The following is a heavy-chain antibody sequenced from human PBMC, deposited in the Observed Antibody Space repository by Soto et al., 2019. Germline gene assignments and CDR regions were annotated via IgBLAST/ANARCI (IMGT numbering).Heavy chain of an antibody. J-gene: IGHJ4*02. D-gene: IGHD2-21*01. Sequence: GESVRLSCAASGFSFTNFAMSWVRQAPGKGLEWVAYITGSGGVMFHADSVKGRFSISRDNAKNSLFLEMSDLTADDTGVYYCAKVAPFILGSPFWGPGTLVTVSS. CDR3: AKVAPFILGSPF. CDR2: ITGSGGVM. CDR1: GFSFTNFA. V-gene: IGHV3-48*03.